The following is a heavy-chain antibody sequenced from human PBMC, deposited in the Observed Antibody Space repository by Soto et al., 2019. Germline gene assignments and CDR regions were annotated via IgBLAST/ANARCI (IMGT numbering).Heavy chain of an antibody. CDR3: ARALGYSGYAGMDV. CDR1: GYTFTIYG. J-gene: IGHJ6*02. D-gene: IGHD5-12*01. CDR2: ISPDNGNT. Sequence: QVQLVQSGGEVKKPGASVKVSCKASGYTFTIYGINWVRQAPGQGLEWMGWISPDNGNTNYAQKLQGRVTMTTDTXXSTAYRELRSLRSDDTAVYYCARALGYSGYAGMDVWGQGTTVTVSS. V-gene: IGHV1-18*01.